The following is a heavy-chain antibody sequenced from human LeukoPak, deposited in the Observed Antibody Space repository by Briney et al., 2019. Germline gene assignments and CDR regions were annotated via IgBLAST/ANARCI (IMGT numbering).Heavy chain of an antibody. V-gene: IGHV1-8*01. D-gene: IGHD6-13*01. Sequence: ASVKVSCKASGYTFTSYDINGVRQATGQGLEWMGWMNPNSGNTGYAQKFQGRVTMTRNNSISPAYMELSSLRSEDTAVYYCAREVSGIAADWGQGTLVTVSS. CDR1: GYTFTSYD. CDR3: AREVSGIAAD. CDR2: MNPNSGNT. J-gene: IGHJ4*02.